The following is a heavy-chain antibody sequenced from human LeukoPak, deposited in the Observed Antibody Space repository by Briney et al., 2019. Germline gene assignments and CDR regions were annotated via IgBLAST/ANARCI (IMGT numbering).Heavy chain of an antibody. V-gene: IGHV4-39*01. Sequence: SETLSLTCTVSGGSISSSSYYWGWIRQPPGKGLEWIGSGSTYYNPSLKSRVTISVDTSKSQFSLKLTSVTAADTAVYYCARMPRGSSIWFDPWGQGTLVTVSS. D-gene: IGHD2-15*01. CDR1: GGSISSSSYY. CDR2: GST. J-gene: IGHJ5*02. CDR3: ARMPRGSSIWFDP.